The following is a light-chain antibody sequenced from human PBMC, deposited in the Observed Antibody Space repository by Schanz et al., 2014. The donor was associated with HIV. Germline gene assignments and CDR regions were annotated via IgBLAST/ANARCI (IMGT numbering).Light chain of an antibody. CDR2: ATS. J-gene: IGKJ2*01. CDR3: QQSYSATPYT. V-gene: IGKV1-39*01. CDR1: QSISNW. Sequence: DIQMTQSPSTLSASVGDRVSISCRASQSISNWLAWYQQKPGKAPRLLIYATSLLHTGVPSRFSGSGSGTHFTLTITSLQFDDFATYYCQQSYSATPYTFGQGTRLEIK.